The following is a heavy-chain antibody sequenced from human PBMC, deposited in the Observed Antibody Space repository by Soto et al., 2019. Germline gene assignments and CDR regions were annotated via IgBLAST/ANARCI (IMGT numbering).Heavy chain of an antibody. Sequence: DVQLVESGGGLVQPGGSLRLSCVVSGFSVSYTYMSWARQAPGKGLEWVSVFYDGDAEYYADSVKGRFTISRDKSKNTLYLQMNSLRPEDTAVYYCARDMPDGVDVWGQGTTVTVSS. J-gene: IGHJ6*02. CDR1: GFSVSYTY. CDR3: ARDMPDGVDV. V-gene: IGHV3-66*01. D-gene: IGHD2-2*01. CDR2: FYDGDAE.